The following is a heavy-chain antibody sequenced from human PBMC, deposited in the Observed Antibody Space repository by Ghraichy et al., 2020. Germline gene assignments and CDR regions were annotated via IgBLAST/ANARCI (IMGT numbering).Heavy chain of an antibody. D-gene: IGHD2-21*01. CDR3: ARDATIGVVNYLDY. CDR1: GFTFSNYV. V-gene: IGHV3-30*04. CDR2: IAYDGCRK. J-gene: IGHJ4*02. Sequence: GGSLRLSCVASGFTFSNYVLNWVRQAPGKGLEWVAYIAYDGCRKYNADSVKGRFTISRDNSKRTLYLQMNSLRVEDTAVYYCARDATIGVVNYLDYWGQATLVTVSS.